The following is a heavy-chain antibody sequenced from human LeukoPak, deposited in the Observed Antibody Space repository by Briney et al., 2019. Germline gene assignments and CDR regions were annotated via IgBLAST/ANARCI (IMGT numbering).Heavy chain of an antibody. J-gene: IGHJ6*03. V-gene: IGHV4-59*01. CDR3: ARGRVSSSTWYSTYYYLFYMDF. CDR2: VDHTGST. D-gene: IGHD1-1*01. CDR1: DDSITMYY. Sequence: SETLSLTCAVSDDSITMYYWTWIRQPPGKGLEWIGYVDHTGSTKFNPSLNGRVSISRDTSKNFFSLRLRSVTAADTAVYFCARGRVSSSTWYSTYYYLFYMDFWGKGTTVTVSS.